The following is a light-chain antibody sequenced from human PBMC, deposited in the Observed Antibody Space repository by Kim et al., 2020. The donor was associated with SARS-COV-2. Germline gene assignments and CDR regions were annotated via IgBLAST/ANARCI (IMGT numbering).Light chain of an antibody. J-gene: IGKJ1*01. CDR1: QNINSN. V-gene: IGKV3-15*01. Sequence: EIVMTQSPATLSVSPGERATLSCRASQNINSNLVWYQQKPGQAPRLLIYGASTRATDIPARFSGSGSGTEFTLTISSLQSEDFAVYYCQQYNNWPRTFGQGTKVDIK. CDR3: QQYNNWPRT. CDR2: GAS.